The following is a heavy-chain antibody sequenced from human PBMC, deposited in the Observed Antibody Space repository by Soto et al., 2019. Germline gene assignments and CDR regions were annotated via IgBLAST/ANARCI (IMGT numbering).Heavy chain of an antibody. CDR3: ARDEGGCSSTSCLIGRFDY. Sequence: QVQLVQSGPEGKKPGPWLKVSCKASEGTFSSYAISWVRQAPGQGLEWMGGTIPIFGTANYAQKFQGRVTITADESTSTDYMELSSLRSEDTAVYYCARDEGGCSSTSCLIGRFDYWGQGTLVTVSS. CDR2: TIPIFGTA. CDR1: EGTFSSYA. V-gene: IGHV1-69*01. D-gene: IGHD2-2*01. J-gene: IGHJ4*02.